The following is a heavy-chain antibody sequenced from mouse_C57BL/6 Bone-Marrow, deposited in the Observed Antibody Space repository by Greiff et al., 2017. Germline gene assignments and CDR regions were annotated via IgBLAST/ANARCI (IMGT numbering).Heavy chain of an antibody. Sequence: EVQLQESGAELVRPGSSVKMSCKTSGYTFTSYGINWVKQRPGQGLDWIGYIYIGNGYTEYNEKFKGKATLTSDTSSSTAYMQLSSLTSEDSAIYCCEFITTVVATKKFDYWGQGTTLTVSS. CDR2: IYIGNGYT. D-gene: IGHD1-1*01. CDR3: EFITTVVATKKFDY. CDR1: GYTFTSYG. J-gene: IGHJ2*01. V-gene: IGHV1-58*01.